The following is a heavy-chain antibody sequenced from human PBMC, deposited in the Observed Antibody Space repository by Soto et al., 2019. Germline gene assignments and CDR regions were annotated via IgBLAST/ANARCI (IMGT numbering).Heavy chain of an antibody. Sequence: QVQLVQSGAEVKKPGASVKVSCKASSHTFISYGINWVRQAPGQGLEWMGWISDYDGYTTYAQKLQGKVTMTTDTSMSTVYMELRSLKSDDTAVYYCSTPVLDYWGQGTLVTVSS. CDR2: ISDYDGYT. J-gene: IGHJ4*02. CDR1: SHTFISYG. CDR3: STPVLDY. D-gene: IGHD2-15*01. V-gene: IGHV1-18*04.